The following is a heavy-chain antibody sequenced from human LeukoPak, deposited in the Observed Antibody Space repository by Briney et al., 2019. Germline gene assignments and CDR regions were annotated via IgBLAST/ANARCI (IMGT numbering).Heavy chain of an antibody. Sequence: ASVKVSCKAPGYTFTSYGISWVRQAPGQGLEWMGWISAYNGNTNYAQKLQGRVTMTTDTSTSTAYMELRSLRSDDTAVYYCARTEDYYYYDSSGSYAFDIWGQGTMVTVSS. CDR1: GYTFTSYG. CDR2: ISAYNGNT. CDR3: ARTEDYYYYDSSGSYAFDI. D-gene: IGHD3-22*01. V-gene: IGHV1-18*01. J-gene: IGHJ3*02.